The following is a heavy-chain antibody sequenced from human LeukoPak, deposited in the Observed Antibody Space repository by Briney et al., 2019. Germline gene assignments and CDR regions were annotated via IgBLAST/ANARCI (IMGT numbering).Heavy chain of an antibody. V-gene: IGHV1-2*04. CDR2: INPDSGGT. J-gene: IGHJ5*02. CDR3: ARDRGGYCSSTSCPRYNWFDP. D-gene: IGHD2-2*01. Sequence: GASVKVSCKASGYTFTRYYMHWVRQAPGQGLEWMGWINPDSGGTNYAQKFQGWVTMTRNTSISTAYMELSRLRSDDTAVYYCARDRGGYCSSTSCPRYNWFDPWGQGTLVTVSS. CDR1: GYTFTRYY.